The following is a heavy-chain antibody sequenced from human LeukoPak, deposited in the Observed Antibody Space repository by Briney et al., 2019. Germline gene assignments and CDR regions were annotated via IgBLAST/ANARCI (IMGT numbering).Heavy chain of an antibody. CDR1: GYTFTSYG. CDR3: ARSSGLLRYFDWLLNRRDAFDI. J-gene: IGHJ3*02. Sequence: GASVKHSCKASGYTFTSYGISWVREAPGQGLEWMGWISAYNGNTNYAQKLQGRVTMTTDTSTSTAYMELRSLRSDDTAVYYCARSSGLLRYFDWLLNRRDAFDIWGQGTMVTVSS. V-gene: IGHV1-18*01. CDR2: ISAYNGNT. D-gene: IGHD3-9*01.